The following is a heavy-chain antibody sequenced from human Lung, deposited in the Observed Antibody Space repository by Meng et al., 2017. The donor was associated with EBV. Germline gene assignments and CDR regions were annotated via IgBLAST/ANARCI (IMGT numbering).Heavy chain of an antibody. CDR3: AQQLLPMGAFFQH. J-gene: IGHJ1*01. CDR2: IHPKFATT. V-gene: IGHV1-69*01. Sequence: QVQLVQVGAEVRRPGSSVKVSCKASGGTFSRYPINWLRQAPGQGLEWMAEIHPKFATTNFAQNFRGRVTLSADESSTTVYMELTSLRSEDTAVYYCAQQLLPMGAFFQHWGQGTLAPSPQ. CDR1: GGTFSRYP. D-gene: IGHD2/OR15-2a*01.